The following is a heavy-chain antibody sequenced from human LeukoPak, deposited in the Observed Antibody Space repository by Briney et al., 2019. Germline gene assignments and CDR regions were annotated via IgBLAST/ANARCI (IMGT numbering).Heavy chain of an antibody. CDR1: GRSISSYY. D-gene: IGHD2-2*01. Sequence: SETLSLTCTVSGRSISSYYWSWIRHPPGKGLEWIGYIYYSGSTNYNPSLKSRVTISVDTSKNQFSLKLSSVTAADTAVYYCARYCSSTSCQMPFDPWGQGTLVTVSS. V-gene: IGHV4-59*08. CDR2: IYYSGST. J-gene: IGHJ5*02. CDR3: ARYCSSTSCQMPFDP.